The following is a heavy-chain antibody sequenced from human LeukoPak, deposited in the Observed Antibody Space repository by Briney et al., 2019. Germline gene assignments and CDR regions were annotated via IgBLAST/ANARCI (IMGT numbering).Heavy chain of an antibody. CDR1: GYSISSNYY. CDR2: IFYSGST. Sequence: SETLSLTCTVSGYSISSNYYWGWVRQPPGKALEWIGNIFYSGSTYYSPSLKSRVTISVDTSKNQFSLKLSSVTAADTAVYYCASHLGYSSGWYWFDPWGQGTLVTVSS. D-gene: IGHD6-19*01. J-gene: IGHJ5*02. CDR3: ASHLGYSSGWYWFDP. V-gene: IGHV4-38-2*02.